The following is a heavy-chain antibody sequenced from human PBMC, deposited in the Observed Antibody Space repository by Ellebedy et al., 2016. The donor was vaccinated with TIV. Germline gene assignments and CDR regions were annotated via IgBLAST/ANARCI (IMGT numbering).Heavy chain of an antibody. V-gene: IGHV1-46*01. Sequence: ASVKVSCXASGYSFTRYYMHWVRQAPGQGLEWMGIINPSGGSTLYAQKFQGRVTMTSDTSTSTVSMELSSLRSEDTAVYYCARGGGGSSWYYFDYWGQGTLVTVSS. CDR2: INPSGGST. J-gene: IGHJ4*02. CDR1: GYSFTRYY. D-gene: IGHD6-13*01. CDR3: ARGGGGSSWYYFDY.